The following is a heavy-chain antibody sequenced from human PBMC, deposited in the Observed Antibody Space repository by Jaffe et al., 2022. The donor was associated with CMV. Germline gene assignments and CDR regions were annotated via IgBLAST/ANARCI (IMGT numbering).Heavy chain of an antibody. J-gene: IGHJ4*02. D-gene: IGHD3-16*01. V-gene: IGHV3-11*01. CDR2: LSNTGAII. CDR1: GFTFSGSY. Sequence: QVQLVESGGSLIKPGGSLRLSCAVSGFTFSGSYMGWLRQAPGKGPEWLSYLSNTGAIIYYADSVRGRFTISRDNAKNSLYLQMNSLGAEDTAIYYCVRTSQLRRWAFDYWGQGALVTVSS. CDR3: VRTSQLRRWAFDY.